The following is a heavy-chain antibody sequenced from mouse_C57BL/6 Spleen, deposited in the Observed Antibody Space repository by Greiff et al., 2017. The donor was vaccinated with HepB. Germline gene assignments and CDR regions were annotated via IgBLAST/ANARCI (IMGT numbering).Heavy chain of an antibody. D-gene: IGHD1-1*01. J-gene: IGHJ4*01. Sequence: VQLQQSGAELMKPGASVKLSCKATGYTFTGYWIEWVKQRPGHGLEWIGEILPGSGSNNYTEKVKGKATFTAAPSSNTAYMQLSSLPTEDSAIYYGARSRYYASSVYYAMDSWGQGTSVTVSS. V-gene: IGHV1-9*01. CDR3: ARSRYYASSVYYAMDS. CDR2: ILPGSGSN. CDR1: GYTFTGYW.